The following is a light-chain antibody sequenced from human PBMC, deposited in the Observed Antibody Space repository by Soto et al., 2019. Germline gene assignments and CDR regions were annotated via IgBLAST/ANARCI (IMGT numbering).Light chain of an antibody. CDR2: GNS. J-gene: IGLJ3*02. CDR3: QSYDSSLSGWV. Sequence: QSALTQPPSASGAPGQRVTISCTGSSSNIGAGYDVHWYQQLPGTAPKLLIYGNSNRPSGVPDRFSGSKSGTSASLAITGLQAEDEADYYCQSYDSSLSGWVFGGGTQLTV. V-gene: IGLV1-40*01. CDR1: SSNIGAGYD.